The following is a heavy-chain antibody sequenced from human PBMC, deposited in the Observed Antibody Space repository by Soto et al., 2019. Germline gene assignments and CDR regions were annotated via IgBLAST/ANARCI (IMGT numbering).Heavy chain of an antibody. V-gene: IGHV4-34*01. D-gene: IGHD2-2*01. CDR3: ARRLCSSTSCRTRPNWFDP. Sequence: ETLSLTCAVYGGSFSGYYWSWIRQPPGKGLEWIGEINHSGSTNYNPSLKSRVTISVDTSKNQFSLKLSSVTAADTAVYYCARRLCSSTSCRTRPNWFDPWGQGTLVTVSS. CDR1: GGSFSGYY. CDR2: INHSGST. J-gene: IGHJ5*02.